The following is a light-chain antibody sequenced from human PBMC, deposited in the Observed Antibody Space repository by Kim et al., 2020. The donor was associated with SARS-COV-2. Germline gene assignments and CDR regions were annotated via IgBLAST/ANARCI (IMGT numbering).Light chain of an antibody. V-gene: IGKV1-5*03. CDR1: QSIGSS. J-gene: IGKJ1*01. Sequence: SASVGDRVTITCRASQSIGSSLAWYQQRPGKAPKLLIHKASSLESGVPSRFSGSGSGTEFTLTISSLQPDDFATYYCQQYNSWWTFGQGTKVEIK. CDR2: KAS. CDR3: QQYNSWWT.